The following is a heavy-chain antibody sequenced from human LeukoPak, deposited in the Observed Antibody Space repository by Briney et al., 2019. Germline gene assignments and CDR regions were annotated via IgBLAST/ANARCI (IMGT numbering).Heavy chain of an antibody. CDR2: ADHTGST. V-gene: IGHV4-59*01. Sequence: SETLSLTCTVSDDSITMYYWTWIRQPPGKGLEWIGYADHTGSTNFNPSLNGRVSISRDTSKNLFSLRLRSVTAADTAVYFCARGRVSSSTWYSTYYYYFYMDVWGKGTTVTVSS. D-gene: IGHD1-1*01. CDR3: ARGRVSSSTWYSTYYYYFYMDV. CDR1: DDSITMYY. J-gene: IGHJ6*03.